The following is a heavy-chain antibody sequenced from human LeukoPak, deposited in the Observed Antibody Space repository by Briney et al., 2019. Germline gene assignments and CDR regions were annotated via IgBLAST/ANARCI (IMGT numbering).Heavy chain of an antibody. J-gene: IGHJ4*02. V-gene: IGHV4-39*07. CDR1: SDFFSSVTDY. CDR3: ARERGEDYSRGWYKTNFFDT. CDR2: GDYSGGT. D-gene: IGHD6-19*01. Sequence: SETLSLTCTVSSDFFSSVTDYWAWIRQPPGKGLEWIASGDYSGGTYYNPSLESRVAISADMSKNQISLKLSSVTAADTALYYCARERGEDYSRGWYKTNFFDTWGQGTRVTVSS.